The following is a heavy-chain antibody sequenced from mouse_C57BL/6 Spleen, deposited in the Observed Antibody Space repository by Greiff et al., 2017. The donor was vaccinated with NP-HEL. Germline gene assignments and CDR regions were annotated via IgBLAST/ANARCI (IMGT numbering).Heavy chain of an antibody. CDR3: TRGGIYYGNLYFDY. J-gene: IGHJ2*01. D-gene: IGHD2-1*01. Sequence: QVQLQQSGAELVRPGASVTLSCKASGYTFTDYEMHRVKQTPVHGLEWIGAIDPETGGTAYNQKFKGKAILTADKSSSTAYMELRSLTSEDSAVYYCTRGGIYYGNLYFDYWGQGTTLTVSS. CDR2: IDPETGGT. V-gene: IGHV1-15*01. CDR1: GYTFTDYE.